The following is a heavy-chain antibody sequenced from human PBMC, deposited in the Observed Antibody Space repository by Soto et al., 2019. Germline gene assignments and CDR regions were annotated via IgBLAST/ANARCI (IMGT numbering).Heavy chain of an antibody. CDR2: IWSDGSKQ. V-gene: IGHV3-33*01. CDR3: AGLAYYFAQ. CDR1: GFTFSSYA. J-gene: IGHJ4*02. D-gene: IGHD3-16*01. Sequence: QVQLVESGGGLVQPGRSLSLSCAASGFTFSSYAMHWVRQAPGKGLEWVALIWSDGSKQHYADSVKGRFTISRDNSMNTLYLQMNSLRAEDTAVYYCAGLAYYFAQWGQGSLVTVSS.